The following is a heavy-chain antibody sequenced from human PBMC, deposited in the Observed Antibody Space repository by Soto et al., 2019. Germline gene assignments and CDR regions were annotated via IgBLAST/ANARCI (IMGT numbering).Heavy chain of an antibody. D-gene: IGHD3-9*01. CDR1: GFTFSSYG. Sequence: LRLSCAASGFTFSSYGMSWVRQAPGKGLEWVSAISGSGGSTYYADSVKGRFTISRDNSKNTLYLQMNSLRAEDTAVYYCAKNDILTGYYWGYYFDYWGQGTLVTVSS. CDR2: ISGSGGST. J-gene: IGHJ4*02. CDR3: AKNDILTGYYWGYYFDY. V-gene: IGHV3-23*01.